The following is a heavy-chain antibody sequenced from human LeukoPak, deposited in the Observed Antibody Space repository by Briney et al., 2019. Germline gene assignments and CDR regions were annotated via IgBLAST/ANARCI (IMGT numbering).Heavy chain of an antibody. J-gene: IGHJ3*02. Sequence: PGGSLRLSCAASGFTFSSYGMHWVRQAPGKGLEWVAFIRYDGSNKYYADSVKGRFTISRDNSKNTLYLQMNSLRAEDTAVYYCARDLAGPPQEAFDIWGQGTVVTVSS. CDR1: GFTFSSYG. CDR3: ARDLAGPPQEAFDI. V-gene: IGHV3-30*02. CDR2: IRYDGSNK.